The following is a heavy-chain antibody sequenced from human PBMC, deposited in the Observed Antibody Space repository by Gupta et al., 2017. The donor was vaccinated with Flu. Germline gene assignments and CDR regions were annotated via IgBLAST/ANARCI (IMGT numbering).Heavy chain of an antibody. Sequence: KGLEWIGYISYSGSTNYNPSLKSRVTISVDTSKNQFSLNLNSVTAADTAVYYCARTPWYYYDNSGYLYYFDYWGQGTLVTVSS. V-gene: IGHV4-59*08. CDR2: ISYSGST. CDR3: ARTPWYYYDNSGYLYYFDY. D-gene: IGHD3-22*01. J-gene: IGHJ4*02.